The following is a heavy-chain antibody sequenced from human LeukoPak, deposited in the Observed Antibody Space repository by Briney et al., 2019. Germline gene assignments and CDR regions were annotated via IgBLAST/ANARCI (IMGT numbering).Heavy chain of an antibody. Sequence: SQTLSLTCTVSGGSISSGSYYWSWIRQPAGKGLEWIGRIYTSGSTNYNPSLKSRVTISVDTSKNQFFLKLSSVTAADTAVYYCAREGYSYGFDYWGQGTLVTVSS. CDR3: AREGYSYGFDY. CDR2: IYTSGST. D-gene: IGHD5-18*01. J-gene: IGHJ4*02. V-gene: IGHV4-61*02. CDR1: GGSISSGSYY.